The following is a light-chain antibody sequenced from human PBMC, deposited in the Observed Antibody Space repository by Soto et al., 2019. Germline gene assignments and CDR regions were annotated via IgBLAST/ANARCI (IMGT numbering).Light chain of an antibody. Sequence: MTQSPSSLSASVGDRVTITCQASQDISKYLNWYQQKPGKAPKLLIYDASNLETGVPSRFSGRGSGTDFTFTISSLQPEDIATYYCQQYDNLPLTFGGGTKVEIK. CDR3: QQYDNLPLT. CDR1: QDISKY. V-gene: IGKV1-33*01. J-gene: IGKJ4*01. CDR2: DAS.